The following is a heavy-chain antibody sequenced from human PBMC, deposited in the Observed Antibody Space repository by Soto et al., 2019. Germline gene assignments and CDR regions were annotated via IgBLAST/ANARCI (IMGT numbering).Heavy chain of an antibody. CDR1: GFTFSSYA. D-gene: IGHD3-3*01. CDR3: AKDLDYDFWSGYTASFYYYGMDV. J-gene: IGHJ6*02. CDR2: ISGSGGST. Sequence: PGGSLRLSCAASGFTFSSYAMSWVRQAPGKGLEWVSAISGSGGSTYYADSVKGRFTISRDNSKNTLYLQMNSLRAEDTAVYYCAKDLDYDFWSGYTASFYYYGMDVWGQGTTVTVSS. V-gene: IGHV3-23*01.